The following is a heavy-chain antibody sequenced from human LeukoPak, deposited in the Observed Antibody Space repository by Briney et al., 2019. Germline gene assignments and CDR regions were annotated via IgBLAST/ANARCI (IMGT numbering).Heavy chain of an antibody. D-gene: IGHD1-26*01. CDR3: AKGNMGAENIDY. V-gene: IGHV3-9*01. CDR2: ISWNSGSI. Sequence: GGSLRLSCAASGFTFDDYAMHWVRQAPGKGLEWVSGISWNSGSIGYADSVKGRFTISRDNAKNSLYLQMNSVRAEDTALYYCAKGNMGAENIDYWGQGTLVTVSA. CDR1: GFTFDDYA. J-gene: IGHJ4*02.